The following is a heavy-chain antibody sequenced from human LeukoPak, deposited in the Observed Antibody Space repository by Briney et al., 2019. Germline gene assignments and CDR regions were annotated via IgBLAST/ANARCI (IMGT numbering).Heavy chain of an antibody. CDR1: GFTFSSYS. V-gene: IGHV3-23*01. CDR2: ISGSGGST. J-gene: IGHJ4*02. CDR3: ANVVTPDYYFDY. Sequence: GGSLRLSCAASGFTFSSYSMNWVRQAPGKGLEWVSAISGSGGSTYYADSVKGRVTISRDNSKNTLYLQMNSLRAEDTAVYYCANVVTPDYYFDYWGQGTLVTVSS. D-gene: IGHD4-4*01.